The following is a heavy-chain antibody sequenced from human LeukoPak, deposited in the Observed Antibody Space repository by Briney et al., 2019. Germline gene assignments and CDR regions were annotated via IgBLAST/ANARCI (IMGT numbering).Heavy chain of an antibody. CDR1: GGSISSSNW. D-gene: IGHD3-22*01. J-gene: IGHJ4*02. CDR2: IYHSGST. CDR3: ARVHYDSSGYPFDY. V-gene: IGHV4-4*02. Sequence: SGTLSLTCAVSGGSISSSNWWSWVRQPPGKGLEWIGEIYHSGSTNYNPSLKSRVTISVDKSKNQFSLKLSSVTAADTAVYYCARVHYDSSGYPFDYWGQGTLVTVSS.